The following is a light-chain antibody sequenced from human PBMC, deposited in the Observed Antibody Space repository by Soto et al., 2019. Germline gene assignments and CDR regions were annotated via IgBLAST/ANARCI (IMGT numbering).Light chain of an antibody. V-gene: IGKV3-11*01. CDR3: QHRTNRA. Sequence: EFVLTQSPATLSLSAGERATLSCRASETVSSSLAWYQQKPGQAPRLLIYDASNRATDIPVRFSGRGSVTDFTLTISSLEPEDFAVYYCQHRTNRAVGQGTRLEIK. J-gene: IGKJ5*01. CDR2: DAS. CDR1: ETVSSS.